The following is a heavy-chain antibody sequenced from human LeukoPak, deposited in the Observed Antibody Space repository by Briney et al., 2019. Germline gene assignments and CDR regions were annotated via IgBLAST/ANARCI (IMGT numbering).Heavy chain of an antibody. V-gene: IGHV4-59*01. CDR2: IYYSGST. D-gene: IGHD4-11*01. Sequence: SETLSLTCTVSGGSISSYYWSWLRQPPGKGLEWIGYIYYSGSTNYNPSLKSRVTISVDTSKNQFSLKLSSATAADTAVYYCARGPTTVPATYYFDYWGQGTLVTVSS. CDR3: ARGPTTVPATYYFDY. CDR1: GGSISSYY. J-gene: IGHJ4*02.